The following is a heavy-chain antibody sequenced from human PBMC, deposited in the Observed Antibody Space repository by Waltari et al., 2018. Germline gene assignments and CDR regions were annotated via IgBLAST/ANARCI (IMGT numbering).Heavy chain of an antibody. J-gene: IGHJ1*01. CDR3: ARDHPILEWLLSAEYFQH. V-gene: IGHV1-2*02. D-gene: IGHD3-3*01. CDR2: INPNSGGT. CDR1: GYTFTGYY. Sequence: QVQLVQSGAEVKKPGASVKVSCKASGYTFTGYYMHWVRQAPGQGLEWMGWINPNSGGTNYAQKFQGRVTMTRDTSISTAYMELSRLRSDDTAVYYCARDHPILEWLLSAEYFQHWGQGTLVTVSS.